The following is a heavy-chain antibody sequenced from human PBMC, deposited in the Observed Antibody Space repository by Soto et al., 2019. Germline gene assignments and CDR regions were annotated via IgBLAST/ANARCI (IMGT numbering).Heavy chain of an antibody. V-gene: IGHV3-74*01. CDR1: GFTFSSYW. Sequence: GGSLRLSCAASGFTFSSYWMHWVRQSPGKGLMWVSRINNDGSSRSYADSVKGRFTISRDNAKNTLYLPLNSLRAEDTAVYYCSRDATTGYSAAGDYWGQGTLDTVSS. D-gene: IGHD1-26*01. CDR2: INNDGSSR. J-gene: IGHJ4*02. CDR3: SRDATTGYSAAGDY.